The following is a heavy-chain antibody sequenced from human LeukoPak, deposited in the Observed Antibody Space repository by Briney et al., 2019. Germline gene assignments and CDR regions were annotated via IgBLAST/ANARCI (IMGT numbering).Heavy chain of an antibody. D-gene: IGHD6-13*01. CDR3: AFPTIAATGRGSGFDY. Sequence: GGSLRPSCAASGFTFSNYAMSWVRQAPGKGLEWVSGISGNGGSTDYADSVKGRFTISRDNSKNTLYLQVNSLRAEDTAIYYCAFPTIAATGRGSGFDYWGQGTLVTVSS. J-gene: IGHJ4*02. CDR1: GFTFSNYA. V-gene: IGHV3-23*01. CDR2: ISGNGGST.